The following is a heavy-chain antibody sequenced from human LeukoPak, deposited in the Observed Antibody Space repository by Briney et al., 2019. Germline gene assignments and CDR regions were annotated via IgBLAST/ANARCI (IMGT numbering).Heavy chain of an antibody. Sequence: ASVKVSCKASGYTFTSYDINWVRQATGQGLEWMGWMNPNSGNTGYAQKFQGRVTMTRNTSISTAYMELSSLRSEDTAVYYCARLVTTPSQYYYYYGMDVWGQGTTVTVSS. CDR3: ARLVTTPSQYYYYYGMDV. CDR1: GYTFTSYD. V-gene: IGHV1-8*01. J-gene: IGHJ6*02. CDR2: MNPNSGNT. D-gene: IGHD3-9*01.